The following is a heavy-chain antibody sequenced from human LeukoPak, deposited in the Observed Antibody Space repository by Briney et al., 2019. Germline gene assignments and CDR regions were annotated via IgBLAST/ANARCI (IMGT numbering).Heavy chain of an antibody. CDR1: GVTFSSYA. CDR2: ISGSGAST. V-gene: IGHV3-23*01. D-gene: IGHD4-17*01. Sequence: GGSLRLSCAASGVTFSSYAMSWVRQAPGKGLEWVSAISGSGASTYYADSVKGRFTISRDNSQNTVYLQMNSLRAEDTAVYYCAKDRGNYGAIPDNWGQGTLVTVSS. CDR3: AKDRGNYGAIPDN. J-gene: IGHJ4*02.